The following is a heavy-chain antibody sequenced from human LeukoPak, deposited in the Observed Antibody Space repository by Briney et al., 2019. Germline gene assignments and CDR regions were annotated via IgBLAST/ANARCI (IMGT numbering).Heavy chain of an antibody. CDR2: IYYSGST. V-gene: IGHV4-39*01. Sequence: PSETLSLTCTVSGGSISSSSYYWGWIRQPPGKGLEWIGTIYYSGSTYYNPSLKSRVTISVDTSKNQFSLKLSSVTAADTAVYYCARLQHPTYYYYYMDVWGKGTTVTVSS. J-gene: IGHJ6*03. D-gene: IGHD2-2*01. CDR1: GGSISSSSYY. CDR3: ARLQHPTYYYYYMDV.